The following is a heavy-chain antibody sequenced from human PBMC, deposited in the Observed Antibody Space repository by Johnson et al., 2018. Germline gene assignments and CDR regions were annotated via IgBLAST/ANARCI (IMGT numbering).Heavy chain of an antibody. Sequence: EQLVESGGGFVKPGGSIRLSCAASGFNFSNAWMSWVRQAPGKGLEWVGRIKSKIDGGTTDYASPVKGRFTISRDDSKDTIYMHMKSLKNEDTAVYYCTTVAMGVPADDAFDIWGQGTLVTVS. CDR2: IKSKIDGGTT. V-gene: IGHV3-15*01. J-gene: IGHJ3*02. D-gene: IGHD3-10*01. CDR3: TTVAMGVPADDAFDI. CDR1: GFNFSNAW.